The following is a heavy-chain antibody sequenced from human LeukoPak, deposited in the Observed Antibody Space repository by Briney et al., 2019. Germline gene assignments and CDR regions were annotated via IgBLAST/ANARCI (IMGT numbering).Heavy chain of an antibody. CDR3: GRFGYVAAVDS. CDR1: GLTFSSYW. Sequence: GGSLRLSCAASGLTFSSYWMTWVRQAPGKGLEWVANIEPAGSATFYVDSVKGRFTISRDNARNLLFLQMNNLRAEDSAVYHCGRFGYVAAVDSWGQGALVTVSS. J-gene: IGHJ4*02. V-gene: IGHV3-7*01. CDR2: IEPAGSAT. D-gene: IGHD2-15*01.